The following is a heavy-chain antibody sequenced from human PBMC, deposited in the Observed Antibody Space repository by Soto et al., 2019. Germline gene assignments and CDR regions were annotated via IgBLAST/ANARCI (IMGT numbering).Heavy chain of an antibody. J-gene: IGHJ6*02. CDR3: ASLPRYDYYYGMAV. CDR2: IYNIGTT. Sequence: PSEPLSLTCTVSVGSFSSSSYYWSWILQPPGKGLEWIAYIYNIGTTNYNPSLKSRVTISVDTSKNQLSLRLSSVTAADTAVYYCASLPRYDYYYGMAVWGQGTTVTVS. V-gene: IGHV4-61*01. CDR1: VGSFSSSSYY.